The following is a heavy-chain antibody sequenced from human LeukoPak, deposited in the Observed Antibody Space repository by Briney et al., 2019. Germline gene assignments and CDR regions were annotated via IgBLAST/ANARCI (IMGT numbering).Heavy chain of an antibody. V-gene: IGHV1-69*05. CDR3: ARTTALDAFDI. J-gene: IGHJ3*02. Sequence: SVKVSCKASGGTFISYAISWVRQAPGQGREWMGRIIPIFGTANYAQKFQGRVTITTDESTSTAYMELSSLRSEDTAVYYCARTTALDAFDIWGQGTMVTVSS. CDR1: GGTFISYA. CDR2: IIPIFGTA. D-gene: IGHD4-11*01.